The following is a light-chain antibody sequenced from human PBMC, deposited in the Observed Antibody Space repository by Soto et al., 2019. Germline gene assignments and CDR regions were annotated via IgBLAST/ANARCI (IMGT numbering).Light chain of an antibody. CDR1: SSNIGSNT. V-gene: IGLV1-44*01. J-gene: IGLJ2*01. CDR2: TSN. CDR3: AAWDDSLNGPL. Sequence: HSVLTQPPSASETPGQRVTISCSGGSSNIGSNTVSWYQQLPGAAPKLIIYTSNQRPSGVPDRFSGSKSGTSASLAISGLQSEDEADYYCAAWDDSLNGPLFGGGTKLTVL.